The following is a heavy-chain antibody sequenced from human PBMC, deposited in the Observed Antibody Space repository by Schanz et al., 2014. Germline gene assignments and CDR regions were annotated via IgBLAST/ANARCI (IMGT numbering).Heavy chain of an antibody. CDR1: GFSLNTYG. CDR2: IDGKSTTV. J-gene: IGHJ6*03. D-gene: IGHD4-17*01. CDR3: ARDGDRFYHNYYMDV. Sequence: AQLMESGGGVVQPGTSLILSCSVSGFSLNTYGIHWFRQPAGKGLEWLSYIDGKSTTVYYADSVKGRFTVSRDNARNSLYLHMNTLGAEDTAVYYCARDGDRFYHNYYMDVWGKGTTXTVSS. V-gene: IGHV3-48*01.